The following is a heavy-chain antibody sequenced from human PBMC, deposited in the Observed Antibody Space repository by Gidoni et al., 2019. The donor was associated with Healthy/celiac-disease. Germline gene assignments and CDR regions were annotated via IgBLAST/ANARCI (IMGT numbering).Heavy chain of an antibody. D-gene: IGHD3-22*01. CDR1: GFTFSSYW. CDR2: INSDGSST. CDR3: AKVLDYYDSSGYYSYYFDY. J-gene: IGHJ4*02. V-gene: IGHV3-74*01. Sequence: EVQLVESGGGLVQPGGSLRLSCAASGFTFSSYWLHWVRQAPGKGLVWVSRINSDGSSTSYADSVKGRFTISRDNAKNTLYLQMNSLRAEDTAVYYCAKVLDYYDSSGYYSYYFDYWGQGTLVTVSS.